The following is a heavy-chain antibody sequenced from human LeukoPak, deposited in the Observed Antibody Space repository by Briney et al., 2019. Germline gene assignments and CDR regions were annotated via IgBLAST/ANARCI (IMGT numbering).Heavy chain of an antibody. Sequence: ASVNVSCKVSGYTLTEISMHWVRQAPGKGVEWMGSFYPEDGETIYAQKFQGRVPMTEDTSTDTAYMEVSSLRSEDTAVYYCTTTKATGGWWGGHYFDYWGQGTLVTVSS. D-gene: IGHD6-19*01. J-gene: IGHJ4*02. CDR1: GYTLTEIS. CDR2: FYPEDGET. CDR3: TTTKATGGWWGGHYFDY. V-gene: IGHV1-24*01.